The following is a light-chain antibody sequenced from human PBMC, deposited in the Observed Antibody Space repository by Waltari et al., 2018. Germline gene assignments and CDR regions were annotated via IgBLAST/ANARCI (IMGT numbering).Light chain of an antibody. Sequence: DIVMTQSPDSLAVSLGERATINCKSSQSLLSSSDSKNFLAWSLPKPGHSPKLLIHCASTREAVVPDRFSGVWSETDFTLPISTLQGEDVAVYFCQQYYSTPPTFGQGTKVDIK. J-gene: IGKJ1*01. CDR2: CAS. V-gene: IGKV4-1*01. CDR3: QQYYSTPPT. CDR1: QSLLSSSDSKNF.